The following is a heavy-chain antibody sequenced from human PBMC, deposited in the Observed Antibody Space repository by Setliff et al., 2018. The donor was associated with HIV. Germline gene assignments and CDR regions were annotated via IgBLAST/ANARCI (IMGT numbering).Heavy chain of an antibody. D-gene: IGHD6-19*01. J-gene: IGHJ4*02. CDR1: GFTFSIYD. Sequence: GGSLRLSCAASGFTFSIYDMDWVRQAPGKGLEWVSSISVDNTTIYYADSVKGRFTISRDSAKNSLYLEMNSLRAEDTAVYYCATDLAGGDDYWGQGTLVTVSS. CDR2: ISVDNTTI. CDR3: ATDLAGGDDY. V-gene: IGHV3-48*03.